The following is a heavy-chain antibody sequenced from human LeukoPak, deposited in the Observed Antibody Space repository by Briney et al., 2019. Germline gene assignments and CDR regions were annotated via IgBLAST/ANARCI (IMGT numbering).Heavy chain of an antibody. CDR1: GFTFDDYG. V-gene: IGHV3-23*01. Sequence: GGSLRLSCAASGFTFDDYGMSWVRQAPGKGLEWVSTITRGTTLYADSVKGRFSISRDDSKSTLYLQMNSLRAGDTATYYCAKAIVGATFHAFDIWGRGTMVTVSS. CDR3: AKAIVGATFHAFDI. J-gene: IGHJ3*02. CDR2: ITRGTT. D-gene: IGHD1-26*01.